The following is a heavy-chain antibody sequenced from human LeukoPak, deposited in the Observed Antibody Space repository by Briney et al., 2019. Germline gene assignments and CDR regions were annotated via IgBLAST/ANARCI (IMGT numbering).Heavy chain of an antibody. CDR3: ARTPPGPQVRWFDP. Sequence: ASVTVSFTGSGSTFTGYCMHWERHAPGQGLGWVGWINTNSGGTNQAQNFQATVTTTRGTYIITAYMELSRLRPDATAVYDCARTPPGPQVRWFDPWGQGTLVTVSS. CDR2: INTNSGGT. J-gene: IGHJ5*02. D-gene: IGHD3-10*01. V-gene: IGHV1-2*02. CDR1: GSTFTGYC.